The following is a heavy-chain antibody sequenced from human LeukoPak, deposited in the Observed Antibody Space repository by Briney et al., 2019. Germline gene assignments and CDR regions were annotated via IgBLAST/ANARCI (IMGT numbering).Heavy chain of an antibody. Sequence: NPSETLSLTCTVSGGSISSSSYYWGWIRQPPGKGLEWIGSIYYSGSTYYNPSLKSRVTISVDTSKNQFSLKLSSVTAADTAVYYCARDLEDYDILTGLAWFDPWGQGTLVTVSS. CDR3: ARDLEDYDILTGLAWFDP. J-gene: IGHJ5*02. CDR2: IYYSGST. D-gene: IGHD3-9*01. V-gene: IGHV4-39*07. CDR1: GGSISSSSYY.